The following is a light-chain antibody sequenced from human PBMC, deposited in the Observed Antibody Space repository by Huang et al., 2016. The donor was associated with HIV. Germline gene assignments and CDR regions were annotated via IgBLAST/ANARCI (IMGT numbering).Light chain of an antibody. V-gene: IGKV3-15*01. J-gene: IGKJ4*01. CDR1: RSVSTN. CDR2: GSS. Sequence: EIVMTQSPATLSVFPGQRVTLSCRPNRSVSTNLAWYQQRHGQAPRLLIYGSSTRAPGIPARFSGSGSGTDFSLTISSLQSEDFALYYSHQYSNWILSFGGGTRV. CDR3: HQYSNWILS.